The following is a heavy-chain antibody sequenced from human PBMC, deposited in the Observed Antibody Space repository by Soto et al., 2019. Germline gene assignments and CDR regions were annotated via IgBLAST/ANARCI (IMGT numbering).Heavy chain of an antibody. J-gene: IGHJ6*02. CDR2: ISYDGNNK. V-gene: IGHV3-30-3*01. CDR1: GFTFSSYA. CDR3: ARDSYGMDV. Sequence: PGGSLRLCCAASGFTFSSYAMHWVRQAPGKGLEWVAFISYDGNNKYYADSVKGRFTISRDNSKNTLYLQMNSLRAEDTAVYYCARDSYGMDVWGQGTTVTVSS.